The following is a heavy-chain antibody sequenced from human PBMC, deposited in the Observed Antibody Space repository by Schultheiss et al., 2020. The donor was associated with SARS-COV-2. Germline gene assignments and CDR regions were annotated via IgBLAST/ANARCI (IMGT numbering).Heavy chain of an antibody. CDR2: IKQDGSEK. J-gene: IGHJ3*02. D-gene: IGHD4-11*01. V-gene: IGHV3-7*01. CDR1: GFTFSNYA. CDR3: ARVRNDYSNDGAKKPDAFDI. Sequence: GGSLRLSCAASGFTFSNYAMHWVRQAPGKGLEWVANIKQDGSEKYYADSVKGRFTISRDNSKNTLYLQMNSLRAEDTAVYYCARVRNDYSNDGAKKPDAFDIWGQGTMVTVSS.